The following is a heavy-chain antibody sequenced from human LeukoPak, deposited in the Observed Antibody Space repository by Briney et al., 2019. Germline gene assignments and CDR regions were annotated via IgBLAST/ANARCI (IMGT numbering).Heavy chain of an antibody. J-gene: IGHJ4*02. Sequence: GGSQSLFCAASGFMFSSYAMHWVRQAPGKGLEWVAVISYDGINKNYADAVKGPFTISRDNSKNTLYLQMNSLRAHDTAVYYCAKALPESYASSGYYYWGQGTLVTVSS. CDR3: AKALPESYASSGYYY. CDR2: ISYDGINK. V-gene: IGHV3-30*18. D-gene: IGHD3-22*01. CDR1: GFMFSSYA.